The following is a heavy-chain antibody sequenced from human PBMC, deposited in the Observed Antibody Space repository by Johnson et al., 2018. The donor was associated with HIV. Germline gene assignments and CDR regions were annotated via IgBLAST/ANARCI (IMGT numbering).Heavy chain of an antibody. CDR2: ISYDGSNK. D-gene: IGHD6-13*01. V-gene: IGHV3-30*04. CDR3: ARGRKDIEAADGLDNDAFDM. Sequence: QVQLVESGGGVVQPGKSLRIYCAVSEFTFSNYAMHWVRQAPGKGLQWVAVISYDGSNKYYADSVKGRFTISRDNSKDTLYLQMDSLRGEDSALYYCARGRKDIEAADGLDNDAFDMWGQGTWSPSLQ. J-gene: IGHJ3*02. CDR1: EFTFSNYA.